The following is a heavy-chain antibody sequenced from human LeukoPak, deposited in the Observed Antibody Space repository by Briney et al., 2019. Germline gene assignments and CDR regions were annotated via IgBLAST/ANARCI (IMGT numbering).Heavy chain of an antibody. CDR2: IKSKTDGGTT. CDR1: GFTFSNAW. D-gene: IGHD3-22*01. Sequence: KSGGSLRLSCAASGFTFSNAWMSWVRQAPGKGLEWVGRIKSKTDGGTTDYAAPVKGRFTISRDDSKNTLYLQMNSLKTEDTAVYYCTTVGGPIVVVITSDYWGQGTLVTVSS. CDR3: TTVGGPIVVVITSDY. V-gene: IGHV3-15*01. J-gene: IGHJ4*02.